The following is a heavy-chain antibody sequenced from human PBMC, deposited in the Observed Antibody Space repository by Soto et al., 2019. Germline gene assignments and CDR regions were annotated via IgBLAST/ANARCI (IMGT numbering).Heavy chain of an antibody. Sequence: EVQLVESGGGLVQPGGSLTLSCAASGFTFSDHFMDWVRQAPGQGLEWVARAKTRLQGFATQYAESVRGRFTVSRDDRPNSSYLQMIDLPTDFTAVYFCASPRVALYALLDRFFDFWGRGTLVTVSS. J-gene: IGHJ2*01. CDR2: AKTRLQGFAT. D-gene: IGHD2-8*01. CDR3: ASPRVALYALLDRFFDF. V-gene: IGHV3-72*01. CDR1: GFTFSDHF.